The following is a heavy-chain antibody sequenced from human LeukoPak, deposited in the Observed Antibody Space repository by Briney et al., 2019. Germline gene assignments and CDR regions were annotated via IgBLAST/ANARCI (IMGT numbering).Heavy chain of an antibody. V-gene: IGHV3-9*01. CDR2: ISWNSDSI. Sequence: GGSLRLSCAASGFTFSSYWMSWVRQAPGKGLEWVSGISWNSDSIEYADSVKGRFTISRDNAKNSLYLQMNSLRAEDTALYYCAKDMGGSYYLGWFDPWGQGTLVTVSS. CDR3: AKDMGGSYYLGWFDP. D-gene: IGHD1-26*01. J-gene: IGHJ5*02. CDR1: GFTFSSYW.